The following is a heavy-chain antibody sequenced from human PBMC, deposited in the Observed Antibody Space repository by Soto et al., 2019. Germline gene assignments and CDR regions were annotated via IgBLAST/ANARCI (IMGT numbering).Heavy chain of an antibody. CDR2: ISGSGGST. Sequence: GGSLRLSCAASGFTFSSYAMSWVRQAPGKGLEWVSAISGSGGSTYYADSVKGRFTISRDNSKNTLYLQMNSLRAEDTAVYYCAKSPGMYYYDSSGYYYYDEWGQGTMVTVSS. V-gene: IGHV3-23*01. CDR3: AKSPGMYYYDSSGYYYYDE. CDR1: GFTFSSYA. J-gene: IGHJ4*02. D-gene: IGHD3-22*01.